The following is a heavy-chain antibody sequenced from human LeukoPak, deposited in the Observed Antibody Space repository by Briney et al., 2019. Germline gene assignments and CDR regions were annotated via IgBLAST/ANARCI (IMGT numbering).Heavy chain of an antibody. Sequence: ASVKVSCKASGYTFTSYDINWVRQATGQGLEWMGWMNPNRGNTGYAQKFQGRVTVTRNTSISTAYMELSSLRSEDTAVYYCARAITMIVEYYYYGMDVWGQGTTVTVSS. D-gene: IGHD3-22*01. CDR1: GYTFTSYD. J-gene: IGHJ6*02. CDR2: MNPNRGNT. CDR3: ARAITMIVEYYYYGMDV. V-gene: IGHV1-8*01.